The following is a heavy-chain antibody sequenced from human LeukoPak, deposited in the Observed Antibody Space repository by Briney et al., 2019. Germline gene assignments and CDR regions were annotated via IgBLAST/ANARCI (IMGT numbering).Heavy chain of an antibody. CDR2: ISSSGTYI. Sequence: GGSLRLSCAASGFSFSAHTMNWVRQAPGKGLEWVSSISSSGTYIYYADSLQGRFTISRDNANNSLSLQMNSLRAEDTAVYYCTREESYYYFCSSDYSAFYYYYYMDVWGKGTTVTVSS. CDR3: TREESYYYFCSSDYSAFYYYYYMDV. D-gene: IGHD3-3*01. CDR1: GFSFSAHT. J-gene: IGHJ6*03. V-gene: IGHV3-21*01.